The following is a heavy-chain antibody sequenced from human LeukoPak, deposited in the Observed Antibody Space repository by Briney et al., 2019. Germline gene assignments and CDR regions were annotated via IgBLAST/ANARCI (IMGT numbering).Heavy chain of an antibody. D-gene: IGHD5-18*01. CDR3: AKERDTAMVTIDY. CDR2: IRYDGSNK. Sequence: GGSLRLSCAASGLTFSSYGMHWVRQAPGKGLEWVAFIRYDGSNKYYADSVKGRFTISRDNSKNTLYLQMNSLRAEDTAVYYCAKERDTAMVTIDYWGQGTLVTVSS. J-gene: IGHJ4*02. CDR1: GLTFSSYG. V-gene: IGHV3-30*02.